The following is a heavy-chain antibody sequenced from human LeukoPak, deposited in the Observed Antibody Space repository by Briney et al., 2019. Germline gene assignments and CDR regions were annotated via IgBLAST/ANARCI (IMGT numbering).Heavy chain of an antibody. CDR2: IYTSGST. D-gene: IGHD1-7*01. CDR1: GGSISSYY. V-gene: IGHV4-4*07. J-gene: IGHJ3*02. Sequence: SETLSLTCTVSGGSISSYYWSWIRQPAGKGLEWIGRIYTSGSTNYNPSLKSRVTMSVDTSKNQFSLKLSSVTAADTAVYYCAREGVITGTTIDYAFDIWGQGTMVTVSS. CDR3: AREGVITGTTIDYAFDI.